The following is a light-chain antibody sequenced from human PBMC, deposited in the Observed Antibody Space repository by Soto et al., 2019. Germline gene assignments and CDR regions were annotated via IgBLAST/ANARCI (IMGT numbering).Light chain of an antibody. CDR2: EVR. Sequence: QSALTQPASVSGSPGQSITISCTGTSSDINDYNYVSWYQQHPGKAPKVLIFEVRNRPSGVSDRFSGSKSGTTASLTISGLQAEDEADYYCSSFTTSSTYVVGAGTKVTVL. CDR3: SSFTTSSTYV. J-gene: IGLJ1*01. V-gene: IGLV2-14*01. CDR1: SSDINDYNY.